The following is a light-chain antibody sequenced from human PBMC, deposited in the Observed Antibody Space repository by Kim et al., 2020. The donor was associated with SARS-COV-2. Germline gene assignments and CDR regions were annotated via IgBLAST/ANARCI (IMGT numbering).Light chain of an antibody. Sequence: GQSITISCTGTSSDVGDYNYVSWYQQHPGKAPKLMIYDVSNRPSGVSNRFSGFKSGNTASLTISGLQAEDEADYYCSSYTSSSTYVFGTGTKVTVL. V-gene: IGLV2-14*03. CDR1: SSDVGDYNY. CDR3: SSYTSSSTYV. J-gene: IGLJ1*01. CDR2: DVS.